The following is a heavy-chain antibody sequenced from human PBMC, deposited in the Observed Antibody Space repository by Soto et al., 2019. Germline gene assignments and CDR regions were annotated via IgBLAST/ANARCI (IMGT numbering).Heavy chain of an antibody. CDR3: ARALRVDCSSGSCYSD. Sequence: SVKVSCKASGGTFSSYTISWVRQAPGQGLEWMGRIIPILGIANYAQKFQGRVTITADKSTSTAYMELSSLRSEDTAVYYCARALRVDCSSGSCYSDWGQGTLVTVSS. CDR1: GGTFSSYT. CDR2: IIPILGIA. V-gene: IGHV1-69*02. D-gene: IGHD2-15*01. J-gene: IGHJ4*02.